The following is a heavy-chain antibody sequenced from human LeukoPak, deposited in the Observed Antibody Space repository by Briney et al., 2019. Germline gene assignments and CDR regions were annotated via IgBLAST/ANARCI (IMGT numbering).Heavy chain of an antibody. CDR1: GGSFSGYY. CDR3: ARLLDYYGMDV. J-gene: IGHJ6*02. Sequence: SETLSLTCAVYGGSFSGYYWSWIRQPPGKGLEWIGEINHSGSTNYNPSIKSRVTISVDTSKNQFSLKLSSVTAADTAVYYCARLLDYYGMDVWGQGTTVTVSS. D-gene: IGHD2/OR15-2a*01. V-gene: IGHV4-34*01. CDR2: INHSGST.